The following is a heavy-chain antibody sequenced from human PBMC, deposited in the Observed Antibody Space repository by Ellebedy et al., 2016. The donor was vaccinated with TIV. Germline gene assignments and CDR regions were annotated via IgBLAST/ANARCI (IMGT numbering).Heavy chain of an antibody. CDR2: MKQDGSEK. CDR1: GFTLSSYW. V-gene: IGHV3-7*01. Sequence: PGGSLRLSCAASGFTLSSYWMSRVRQAPGKGLEWVANMKQDGSEKYYVASVKGRFTISRDDSKNTVYLQMNSLRADDTAIYHCARGPLGGTPRAFDSWGQGTLVTVSS. CDR3: ARGPLGGTPRAFDS. J-gene: IGHJ4*02. D-gene: IGHD1-26*01.